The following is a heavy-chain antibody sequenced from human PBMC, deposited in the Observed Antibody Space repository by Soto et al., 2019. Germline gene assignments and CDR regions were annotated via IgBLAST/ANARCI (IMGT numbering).Heavy chain of an antibody. D-gene: IGHD3-16*02. CDR3: TRLSRVTFIVN. V-gene: IGHV1-46*01. Sequence: QVQLVQSVAEVKSPGTSVKVSYQTSGYTFADYSIHWVRQAPGQGLEYMGKVDPATGASDSTQKIQGRVSLTSDASTATVYMELNNLRSEDTAIYYCTRLSRVTFIVNWGQGTLVTVSS. CDR1: GYTFADYS. J-gene: IGHJ1*01. CDR2: VDPATGAS.